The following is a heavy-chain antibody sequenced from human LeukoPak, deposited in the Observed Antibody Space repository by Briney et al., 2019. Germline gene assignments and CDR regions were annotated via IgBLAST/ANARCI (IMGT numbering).Heavy chain of an antibody. Sequence: SSETLSLTCAVNGGSFSAYYWTWIRQSPGKGLEWIGEINPSGSANYHPSLKSRVTTSLDTSNNQFSLRLRSVAAADTALYYCARGTNGPRLNYWGQGTLVTVSS. CDR3: ARGTNGPRLNY. CDR2: INPSGSA. V-gene: IGHV4-34*01. CDR1: GGSFSAYY. J-gene: IGHJ4*02. D-gene: IGHD5-12*01.